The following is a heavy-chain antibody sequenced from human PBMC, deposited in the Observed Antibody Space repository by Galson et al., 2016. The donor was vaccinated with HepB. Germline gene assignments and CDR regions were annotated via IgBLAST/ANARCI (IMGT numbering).Heavy chain of an antibody. J-gene: IGHJ5*02. CDR3: ARALSSGFSYNPPGWFDP. V-gene: IGHV3-21*01. CDR1: GFTFSSYN. D-gene: IGHD3-22*01. Sequence: SLRLSCEASGFTFSSYNMNWVRQAPGKELEWVSSISSSGTYKHYADSMKGRFTISRDNAKNSLYLQMTGLRVEDTAVYYCARALSSGFSYNPPGWFDPWGQGTLVTVSS. CDR2: ISSSGTYK.